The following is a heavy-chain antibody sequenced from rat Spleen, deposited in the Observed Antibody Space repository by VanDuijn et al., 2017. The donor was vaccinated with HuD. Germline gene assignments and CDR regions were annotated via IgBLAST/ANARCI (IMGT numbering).Heavy chain of an antibody. V-gene: IGHV5-17*01. J-gene: IGHJ1*01. CDR3: TRAGYTTAIGPLWYFDF. CDR2: ISWGGSST. D-gene: IGHD1-6*01. Sequence: EVQLVESGGGLLQPGRSLKLSCTASGFTFSDYAMAWVRQAPKKALAWVASISWGGSSTYSPDNVKGRLTISRDNAKNALYLQMNNLRSEDTAIYCCTRAGYTTAIGPLWYFDFWGPGTMVTVSS. CDR1: GFTFSDYA.